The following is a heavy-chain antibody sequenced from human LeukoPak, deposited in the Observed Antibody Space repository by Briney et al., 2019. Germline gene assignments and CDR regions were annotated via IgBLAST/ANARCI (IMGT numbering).Heavy chain of an antibody. J-gene: IGHJ6*03. Sequence: PGGSLRLSCAASGFTFSIYEMNWVRQAPGKGLEWVAYISGSDSGSNIYYADSVKGRFTISRDNAKKSLYLQMNSLRAEDTAVYYCARADPNFFHYYLDVWGKGTTVTVSS. CDR3: ARADPNFFHYYLDV. CDR2: ISGSDSGSNI. V-gene: IGHV3-48*03. CDR1: GFTFSIYE.